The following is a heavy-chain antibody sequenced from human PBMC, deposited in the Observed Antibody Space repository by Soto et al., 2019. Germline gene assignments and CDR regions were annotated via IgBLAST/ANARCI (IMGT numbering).Heavy chain of an antibody. CDR1: GFTFSSYS. V-gene: IGHV3-21*01. D-gene: IGHD1-1*01. CDR3: ARARGNDWYEDY. Sequence: EVQLVESGGGLVKPGGYLRLSCAAPGFTFSSYSFNLVRQAPGKGLEWVSIITPTSTFISYADSVRGRFTISRDNAKKSLYLQMDGRVAVSTAIYYCARARGNDWYEDYWGQGTLVTVSS. J-gene: IGHJ4*02. CDR2: ITPTSTFI.